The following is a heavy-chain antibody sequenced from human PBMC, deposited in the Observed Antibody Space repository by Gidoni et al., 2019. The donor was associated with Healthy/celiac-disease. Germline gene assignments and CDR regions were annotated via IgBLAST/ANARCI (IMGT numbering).Heavy chain of an antibody. CDR2: ISSSGSTI. D-gene: IGHD3-10*01. CDR3: ATQGSGMRDYYYYYGMDV. Sequence: EVQLVESGGGLVQPGGSLRLSCAASGFTFSSYEMNWVRQAPGKGLEWVSYISSSGSTIYYADSVKGRFTISRDNAKNSLYLQMNSLRAEDTAVYYCATQGSGMRDYYYYYGMDVWGQGTTVTVSS. V-gene: IGHV3-48*03. J-gene: IGHJ6*02. CDR1: GFTFSSYE.